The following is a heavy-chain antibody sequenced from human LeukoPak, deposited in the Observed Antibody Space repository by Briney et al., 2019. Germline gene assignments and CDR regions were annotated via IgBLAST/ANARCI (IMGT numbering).Heavy chain of an antibody. J-gene: IGHJ6*03. D-gene: IGHD6-13*01. CDR3: ARTSAAGTQGYAYYYYMDV. Sequence: ASVKVSCKASGGTFSSYAISWVRQAPGRGLEWMGGIIPIFGTANYAQKLQGRVTITTDESTSTAYMELSSLRSEDTAVYYCARTSAAGTQGYAYYYYMDVWGKGTTVTVSS. V-gene: IGHV1-69*05. CDR1: GGTFSSYA. CDR2: IIPIFGTA.